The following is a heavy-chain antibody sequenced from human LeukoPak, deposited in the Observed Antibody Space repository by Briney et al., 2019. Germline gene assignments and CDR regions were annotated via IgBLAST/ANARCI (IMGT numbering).Heavy chain of an antibody. Sequence: SGTLSLTCDVSGDSISSSNWWNWVRQPPGKGLEWIGSLYHSGSTYYNPSLKSRVTISVDTFKDQFFLNLSSVTAADTAVYYCARVWSGSGGYYSGPEYYYGMDVWGQGTTVTVSS. CDR2: LYHSGST. CDR1: GDSISSSNW. J-gene: IGHJ6*02. CDR3: ARVWSGSGGYYSGPEYYYGMDV. D-gene: IGHD3-10*01. V-gene: IGHV4-4*02.